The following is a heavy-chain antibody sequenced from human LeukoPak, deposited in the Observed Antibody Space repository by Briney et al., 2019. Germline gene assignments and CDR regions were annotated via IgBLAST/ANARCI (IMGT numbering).Heavy chain of an antibody. J-gene: IGHJ4*02. D-gene: IGHD2-2*01. CDR1: GFTFSDYY. V-gene: IGHV3-11*04. CDR3: ARDCSSTSCPKGYFDY. Sequence: GGSLRLSCAASGFTFSDYYMSWIRQAPGKGLEWVSYISSSGSTIYYADSVKGRFTISRDNAKNSLYLQMNSLRAEDTAVYYCARDCSSTSCPKGYFDYWGQGTLVTVSS. CDR2: ISSSGSTI.